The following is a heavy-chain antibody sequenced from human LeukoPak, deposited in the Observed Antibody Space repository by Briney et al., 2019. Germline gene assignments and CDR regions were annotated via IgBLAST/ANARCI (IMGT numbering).Heavy chain of an antibody. J-gene: IGHJ4*02. CDR2: INHSGST. CDR1: GYSISSGYY. V-gene: IGHV4-38-2*02. D-gene: IGHD5-24*01. CDR3: ARGSWSGRWLQHPYYFDY. Sequence: SETLSLTCTVSGYSISSGYYWSWIRQPPGKGLEWIGEINHSGSTNYNPSLKSRVTISVDTSKNQFSLKLSSVTAADTAVYYCARGSWSGRWLQHPYYFDYWGQGTLVTVSS.